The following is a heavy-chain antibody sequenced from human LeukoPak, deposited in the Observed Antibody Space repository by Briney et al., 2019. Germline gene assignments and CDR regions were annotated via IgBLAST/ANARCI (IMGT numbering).Heavy chain of an antibody. J-gene: IGHJ3*02. V-gene: IGHV4-59*01. CDR3: ARDHLPDLSTTGGFDI. CDR1: GGSISSYY. D-gene: IGHD1-14*01. CDR2: IYASGTT. Sequence: PSETLSLSCTVSGGSISSYYRSWVRQPPGKGLEWIGHIYASGTTTYNPYHKSRVIISFDTSENQFYLTFNCVTAADTAVYYCARDHLPDLSTTGGFDIWGQGTMVTVSS.